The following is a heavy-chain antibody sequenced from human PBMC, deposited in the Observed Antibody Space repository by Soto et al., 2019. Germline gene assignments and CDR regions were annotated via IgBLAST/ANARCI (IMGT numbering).Heavy chain of an antibody. CDR3: ARASIPRYVDRSCHAWFDP. D-gene: IGHD1-26*01. V-gene: IGHV4-31*03. Sequence: SNTLSRTCTFAGDSISNANYYCSWIRHHPWKGLEWIGYIYYTGSTYYSPSLESRVGISVDTSQNQFSLKLGSVTSADTAMYFCARASIPRYVDRSCHAWFDP. J-gene: IGHJ5*02. CDR2: IYYTGST. CDR1: GDSISNANYY.